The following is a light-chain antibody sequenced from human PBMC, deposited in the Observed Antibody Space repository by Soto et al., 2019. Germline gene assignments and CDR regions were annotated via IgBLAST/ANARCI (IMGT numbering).Light chain of an antibody. V-gene: IGKV3-15*01. J-gene: IGKJ4*01. CDR3: LQYNNWLP. CDR1: QSVTSD. Sequence: EILMTQSPATLSVSPGERATLSCRASQSVTSDLAWYQQKPGQAPRLLIYGASTRATGIPARFSGSGSGTEFTLNVSSLQSEDSAVYYCLQYNNWLPFGGGTKVDIX. CDR2: GAS.